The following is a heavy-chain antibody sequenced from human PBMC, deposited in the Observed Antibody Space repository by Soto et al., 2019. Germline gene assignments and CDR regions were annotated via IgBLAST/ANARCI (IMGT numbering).Heavy chain of an antibody. CDR3: ARVGGYYYGMDV. CDR2: IYYSGST. V-gene: IGHV4-59*01. Sequence: PSETLSLTCTVSGGSISSYYWSWIRQPPGKGLEWIGYIYYSGSTNYNPSLKSRVTISVDTSKNQFSLKLSSVTAADTAVYYCARVGGYYYGMDVWGRGTTVTVSS. CDR1: GGSISSYY. J-gene: IGHJ6*02.